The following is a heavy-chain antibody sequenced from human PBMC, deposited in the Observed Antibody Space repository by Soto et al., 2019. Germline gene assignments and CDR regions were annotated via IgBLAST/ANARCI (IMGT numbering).Heavy chain of an antibody. CDR2: MNPNSGNT. D-gene: IGHD6-6*01. CDR1: GYTFTSYD. J-gene: IGHJ3*02. V-gene: IGHV1-8*01. CDR3: ATERIAARSDVLAFDI. Sequence: WASVKVSCKASGYTFTSYDINWVRQATGQGLEWMGWMNPNSGNTGYAQKFQGRVTMTRNTSISTAYMELSSLRSEDTAVYYCATERIAARSDVLAFDIWGQGTMVTVSS.